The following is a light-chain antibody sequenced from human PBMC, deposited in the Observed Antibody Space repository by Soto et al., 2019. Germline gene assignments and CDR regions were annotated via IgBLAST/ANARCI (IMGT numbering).Light chain of an antibody. CDR2: DAS. Sequence: EFVLTQSPATLSLSPGERATLSCRASQSVGTYLVWYQHKPGQAPRILIYDASKRATGIPARFSGSGSGTGFTLTISRLEPEDFAVYFCQQRNDWPITFGQGTLLDMK. CDR1: QSVGTY. CDR3: QQRNDWPIT. J-gene: IGKJ5*01. V-gene: IGKV3-11*01.